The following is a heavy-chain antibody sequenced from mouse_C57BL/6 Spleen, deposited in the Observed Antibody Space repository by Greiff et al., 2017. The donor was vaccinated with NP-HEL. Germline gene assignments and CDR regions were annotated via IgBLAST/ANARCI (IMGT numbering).Heavy chain of an antibody. J-gene: IGHJ4*01. D-gene: IGHD1-1*01. V-gene: IGHV5-17*01. CDR3: ARRYYGSSVPLAMDY. CDR1: GFTFSDYG. Sequence: EVHPAESGGGLVKPGGSLKLSCAASGFTFSDYGMHWVRQAPEKGLEWVAYISSGSSTIYYADTVKGRFTISRDNAKNTLFLQMTSVRSEDTALYYGARRYYGSSVPLAMDYWGQGTLVTVSA. CDR2: ISSGSSTI.